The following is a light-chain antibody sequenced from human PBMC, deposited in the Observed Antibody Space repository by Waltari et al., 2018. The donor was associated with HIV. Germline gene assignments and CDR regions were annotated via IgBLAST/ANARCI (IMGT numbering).Light chain of an antibody. CDR2: GNH. V-gene: IGLV1-40*01. CDR3: QSYDSSLSGSV. CDR1: SSNIGARFD. J-gene: IGLJ3*02. Sequence: QSVLTQPPSVSGAPGQRVTISCTGSSSNIGARFDVHWYQQLPGTAPKLLIYGNHNRPAGVPDRFSGSKSGTSASLAITGLQAEDEADYYCQSYDSSLSGSVFGGGTKLTVL.